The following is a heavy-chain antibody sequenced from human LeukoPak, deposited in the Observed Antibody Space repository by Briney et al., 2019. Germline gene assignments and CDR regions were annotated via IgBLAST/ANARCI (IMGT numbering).Heavy chain of an antibody. V-gene: IGHV3-11*01. Sequence: GGSLRLSCAASGFTFSDFYMSWIRQAPGKGLEWVSYISSSGNTKYYADSVKGRFFISRDNSKNTLDLQMDSLRADDTAMFFCAKGKVNHLGAFDSWGLETLVTVSS. J-gene: IGHJ4*02. D-gene: IGHD1-14*01. CDR3: AKGKVNHLGAFDS. CDR2: ISSSGNTK. CDR1: GFTFSDFY.